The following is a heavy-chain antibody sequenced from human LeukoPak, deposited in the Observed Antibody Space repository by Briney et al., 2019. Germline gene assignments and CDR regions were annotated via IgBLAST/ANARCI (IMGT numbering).Heavy chain of an antibody. CDR3: AREGTVTTYFDP. CDR1: GGSLSDYY. D-gene: IGHD4-17*01. J-gene: IGHJ5*02. CDR2: IYYSGST. Sequence: SETLSLTCTVSGGSLSDYYWSCVPHPPGKGLEWSGYIYYSGSTNYNPSLKSRVTISVDTSKNQFSLKLSSVTAADTAVYYCAREGTVTTYFDPWGQGTLVTVSS. V-gene: IGHV4-59*01.